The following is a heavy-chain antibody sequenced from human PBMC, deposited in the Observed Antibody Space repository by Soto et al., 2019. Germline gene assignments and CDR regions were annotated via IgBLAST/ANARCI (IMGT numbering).Heavy chain of an antibody. Sequence: QVQLQESGPGLVKPSGTLSLTCAVSGGSISSSNWWSWVRQPPGKGLEWIGEIYHSGSTNYNPSLKSRVTISVDKSKTQFSLKLSSVTAADTAVYYCARDGYYGSGSPDLGFDYYYYGMDVWGQGTTVTVSS. V-gene: IGHV4-4*02. CDR1: GGSISSSNW. CDR2: IYHSGST. J-gene: IGHJ6*02. D-gene: IGHD3-10*01. CDR3: ARDGYYGSGSPDLGFDYYYYGMDV.